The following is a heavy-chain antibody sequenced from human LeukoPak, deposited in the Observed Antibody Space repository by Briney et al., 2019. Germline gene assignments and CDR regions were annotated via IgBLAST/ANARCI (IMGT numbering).Heavy chain of an antibody. J-gene: IGHJ6*03. CDR1: GGSISSGSYY. Sequence: SETLSLTCTVSGGSISSGSYYWSWIRQPAGKGLEWIGRIYTSGSTNYNSSLKSRVTISVDTSKNQFSLKLSSVTAADTAVYYCASKVAGGYYYYMDVWGKGTTVTVSS. CDR3: ASKVAGGYYYYMDV. V-gene: IGHV4-61*02. CDR2: IYTSGST.